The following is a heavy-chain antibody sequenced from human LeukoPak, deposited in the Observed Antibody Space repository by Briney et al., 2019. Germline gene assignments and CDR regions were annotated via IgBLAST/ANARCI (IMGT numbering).Heavy chain of an antibody. D-gene: IGHD6-13*01. CDR3: ARGRGIAAARGVRP. CDR2: IDRSEST. CDR1: GGSFSDYY. Sequence: SETLSLTCAVYGGSFSDYYWTWIRQPPGKGLEWIGEIDRSESTNYNPSLKSRVTISVDTSKNQFSLKLSSVTAADTAVYYCARGRGIAAARGVRPWGQGTLVTVSS. V-gene: IGHV4-34*01. J-gene: IGHJ5*02.